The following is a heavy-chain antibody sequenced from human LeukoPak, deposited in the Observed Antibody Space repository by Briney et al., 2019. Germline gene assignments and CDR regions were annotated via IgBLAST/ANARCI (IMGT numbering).Heavy chain of an antibody. CDR1: GGSFSGYY. D-gene: IGHD3-22*01. Sequence: SETLSLTCAVYGGSFSGYYWSWIRQPPGKGLEWIGEINHSGSTNYNPSLKSRVTISVDTSKNQFSLKLSSVTAADTAVYYCARGRDYYDSSGYSRYDYGMDVWGQGTTVTVSS. CDR3: ARGRDYYDSSGYSRYDYGMDV. V-gene: IGHV4-34*01. CDR2: INHSGST. J-gene: IGHJ6*02.